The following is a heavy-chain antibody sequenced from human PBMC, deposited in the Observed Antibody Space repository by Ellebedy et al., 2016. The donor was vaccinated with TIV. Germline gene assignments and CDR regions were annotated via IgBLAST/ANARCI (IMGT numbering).Heavy chain of an antibody. D-gene: IGHD1-14*01. CDR2: MNPKSGKT. CDR1: GYTFTSYD. J-gene: IGHJ5*02. CDR3: TRGGTTGFDP. V-gene: IGHV1-8*01. Sequence: AASVKVSCKASGYTFTSYDIHWVRQATGQGLEWMGWMNPKSGKTGYAKKFQDRVTMITNTSIHAAYMNVSSLRFEDTAVYYCTRGGTTGFDPWGQGTLVIVSS.